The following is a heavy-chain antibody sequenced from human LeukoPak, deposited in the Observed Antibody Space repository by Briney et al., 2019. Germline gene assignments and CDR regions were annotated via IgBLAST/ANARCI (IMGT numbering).Heavy chain of an antibody. Sequence: GASVKVSCKASGFTFINYYMHWVRQAPAQGLEWLGRINPIRSIVSYAQKFQGRVTITADKTTSTAYMELSSLRSEDAAVYYCARLVVTAIPVLDSWGLGTLVTVSS. V-gene: IGHV1-69*02. CDR3: ARLVVTAIPVLDS. D-gene: IGHD2-21*02. J-gene: IGHJ4*02. CDR2: INPIRSIV. CDR1: GFTFINYY.